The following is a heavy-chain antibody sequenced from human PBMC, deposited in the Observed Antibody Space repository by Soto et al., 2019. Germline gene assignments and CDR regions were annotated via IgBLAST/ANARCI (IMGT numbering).Heavy chain of an antibody. CDR1: GFTFSHFA. CDR3: VTGWSEY. Sequence: DVLLLESGGGLVHPGGSMRLSCAASGFTFSHFAMSWVRQAPGKGLEWVSAITGFSGSIYYADSVKGRFTISRDNSKNMLYLQMNSLRAEDTALYYCVTGWSEYWGQGTLVTVSS. CDR2: ITGFSGSI. V-gene: IGHV3-23*01. J-gene: IGHJ4*02. D-gene: IGHD2-15*01.